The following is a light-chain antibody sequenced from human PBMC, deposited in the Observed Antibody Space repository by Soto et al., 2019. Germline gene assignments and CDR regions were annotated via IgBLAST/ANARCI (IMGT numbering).Light chain of an antibody. CDR3: QHYNTWPPGT. V-gene: IGKV3-15*01. CDR1: QSVGSS. CDR2: GAS. Sequence: IVMTQSPAALSVSPGERATLACRATQSVGSSVAWYQQKPGQAPRFLMYGASTRAYGVPARFSCSGSGTEVTLTISSLQSGDFAVYYCQHYNTWPPGTFGQGTKLEIK. J-gene: IGKJ2*02.